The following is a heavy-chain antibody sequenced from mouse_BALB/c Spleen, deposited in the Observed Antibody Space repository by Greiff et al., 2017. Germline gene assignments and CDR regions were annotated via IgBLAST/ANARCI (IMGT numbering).Heavy chain of an antibody. CDR2: INPSTGYT. Sequence: QVQLQQSGAELAKPGASVKMSCKASGYTFTSYWMHWVKQRPGQGLEWIGYINPSTGYTEYNQKFKDKATLTADKSSSTAYMQLSSLTSEDSAVYYCAREGLTSSWFAYWGQGTLVTVSA. D-gene: IGHD1-1*01. J-gene: IGHJ3*01. CDR1: GYTFTSYW. CDR3: AREGLTSSWFAY. V-gene: IGHV1-7*01.